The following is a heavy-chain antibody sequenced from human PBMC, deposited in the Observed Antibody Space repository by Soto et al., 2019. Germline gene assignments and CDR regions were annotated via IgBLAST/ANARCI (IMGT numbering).Heavy chain of an antibody. CDR2: ITSNGGTT. CDR3: VKTGSNGHDCDY. V-gene: IGHV3-64D*06. CDR1: GFTFSSYA. J-gene: IGHJ4*02. D-gene: IGHD2-8*01. Sequence: EVQLVESGGGLVQPGGSPRLSCSASGFTFSSYAMHWVRQAPGKGLEYVSVITSNGGTTYYADSVKGRFTISRDNSKNQRNLQMSGRRAEDTAVDYCVKTGSNGHDCDYWGQGTLGSLSS.